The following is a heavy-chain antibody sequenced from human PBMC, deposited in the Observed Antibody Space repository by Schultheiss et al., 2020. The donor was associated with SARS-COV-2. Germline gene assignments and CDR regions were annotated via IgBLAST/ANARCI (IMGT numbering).Heavy chain of an antibody. V-gene: IGHV3-64D*09. D-gene: IGHD3-22*01. CDR3: VKGSYGNYYDSSGYSYYYYGMDV. J-gene: IGHJ6*02. Sequence: GGSLRLSCSASGFTFSSYAMHWVRQAPGKGLEYVSAISSNGGSTYYADSVKGRFTISRDNSKNTLYLQMSSLRAEDTAVYYCVKGSYGNYYDSSGYSYYYYGMDVWGQGTTVTVSS. CDR2: ISSNGGST. CDR1: GFTFSSYA.